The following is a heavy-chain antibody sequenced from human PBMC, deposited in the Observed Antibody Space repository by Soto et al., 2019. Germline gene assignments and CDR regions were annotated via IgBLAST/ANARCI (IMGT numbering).Heavy chain of an antibody. J-gene: IGHJ5*02. D-gene: IGHD6-13*01. CDR3: ARQAMAAAGAVDP. CDR1: GYSFTSYW. CDR2: IYHGDSDT. Sequence: GESLKISRKGPGYSFTSYWIGWVRQMPGKGLEWMGIIYHGDSDTRYSPSFQGQVTISADKSISTAYLQWSSLKASDTAMYYCARQAMAAAGAVDPWGQGTRVTVA. V-gene: IGHV5-51*01.